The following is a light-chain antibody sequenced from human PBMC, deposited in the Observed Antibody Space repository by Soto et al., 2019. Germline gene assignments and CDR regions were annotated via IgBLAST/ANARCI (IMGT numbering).Light chain of an antibody. CDR1: SSNLGAGYD. J-gene: IGLJ2*01. CDR3: QSYDGSLATSI. Sequence: QSVLTQPPSVSGTPGQRVSISCTGTSSNLGAGYDVHWYQQLPGAAPRLLTFGNNVRPSGVPDRFSGSKSGTSASLAITGLQAEDEAIYHCQSYDGSLATSIFGAGTKLTVL. V-gene: IGLV1-40*01. CDR2: GNN.